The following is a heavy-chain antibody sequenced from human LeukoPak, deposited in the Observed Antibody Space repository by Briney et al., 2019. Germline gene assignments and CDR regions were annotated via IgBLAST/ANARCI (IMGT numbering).Heavy chain of an antibody. D-gene: IGHD3-22*01. CDR1: GDSTSNINYY. Sequence: SETLSLTCTVSGDSTSNINYYWGWIRQPPGKGLEWIGSIYYSGSAYYNPSLKSRVTISVDTSKNQFSLKLSSVTAADTAVYYCASQRNDYYDSSGHDYWGQGTLVTVSS. J-gene: IGHJ4*02. CDR2: IYYSGSA. V-gene: IGHV4-39*01. CDR3: ASQRNDYYDSSGHDY.